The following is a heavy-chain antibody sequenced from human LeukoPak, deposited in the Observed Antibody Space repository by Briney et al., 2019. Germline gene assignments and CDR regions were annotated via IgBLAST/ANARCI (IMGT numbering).Heavy chain of an antibody. J-gene: IGHJ4*02. CDR1: GFTVSSNY. CDR3: ARSNYYYDSSGYYYYFDY. V-gene: IGHV3-53*01. D-gene: IGHD3-22*01. CDR2: IYSGGST. Sequence: PGGSPRLSCAASGFTVSSNYMSWVRQAPGKGLEWVSVIYSGGSTYYADSVKGRFTISRDNSKNTLYLQMNSLRAEDTAVYYCARSNYYYDSSGYYYYFDYWGQGTLVTVSS.